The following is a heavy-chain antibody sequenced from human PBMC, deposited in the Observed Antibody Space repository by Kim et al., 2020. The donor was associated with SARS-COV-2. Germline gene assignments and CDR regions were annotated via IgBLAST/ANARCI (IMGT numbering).Heavy chain of an antibody. CDR3: ARGSGYCSGGSCYPNWFDP. Sequence: SRVTRSVDTSKNQFSLKLSSVTAADTAVYYCARGSGYCSGGSCYPNWFDPWGQGTLVTVSS. V-gene: IGHV4-34*01. J-gene: IGHJ5*02. D-gene: IGHD2-15*01.